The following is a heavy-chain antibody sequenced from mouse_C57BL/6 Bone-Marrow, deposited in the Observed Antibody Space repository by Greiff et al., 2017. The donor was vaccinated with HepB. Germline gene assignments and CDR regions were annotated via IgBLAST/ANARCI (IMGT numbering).Heavy chain of an antibody. D-gene: IGHD2-3*01. CDR1: GFTFSSYA. CDR2: ISDGGSYT. V-gene: IGHV5-4*03. J-gene: IGHJ4*01. CDR3: AYGWLKDYYAMDY. Sequence: EVKVVESGGGLVKPGGSLKLSCAASGFTFSSYAMSWVRQTPEKRLEWVATISDGGSYTYYPDNVKGRFTISRDNAKNNLYLQMSHLKSEDTAMYDCAYGWLKDYYAMDYWGQGTSVTVSS.